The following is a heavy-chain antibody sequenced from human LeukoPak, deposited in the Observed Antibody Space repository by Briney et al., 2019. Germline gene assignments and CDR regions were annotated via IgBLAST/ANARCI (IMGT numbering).Heavy chain of an antibody. CDR3: ARGPRTTALDYYYYYMDV. CDR1: GFTFSSYS. CDR2: ISGSSSYI. Sequence: GGSLRLSCAASGFTFSSYSMNWVRQAPGKGLEWVSSISGSSSYIYYADSVKGRFTISRDNAKNSLYVQMNSLRAEDTAVYYCARGPRTTALDYYYYYMDVWGKGTTVTVSS. D-gene: IGHD4-11*01. J-gene: IGHJ6*03. V-gene: IGHV3-21*01.